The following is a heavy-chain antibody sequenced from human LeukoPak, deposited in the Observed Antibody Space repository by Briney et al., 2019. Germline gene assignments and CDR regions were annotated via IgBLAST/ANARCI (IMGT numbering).Heavy chain of an antibody. CDR1: GFAFSIYA. CDR2: ISGSGRST. CDR3: AKYGYSYGEKDAFDF. D-gene: IGHD5-18*01. Sequence: SGGSLRLSCVASGFAFSIYAMSWVRQAPGKGLEWVSAISGSGRSTYYADSVKGRFTISRDNSKNTLYLQMNSLRAEDTAVYYCAKYGYSYGEKDAFDFWGQGTVVTVSS. V-gene: IGHV3-23*01. J-gene: IGHJ3*01.